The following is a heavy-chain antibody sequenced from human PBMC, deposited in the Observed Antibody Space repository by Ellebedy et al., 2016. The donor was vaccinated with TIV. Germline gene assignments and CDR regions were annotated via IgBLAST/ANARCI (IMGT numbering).Heavy chain of an antibody. CDR3: ARDRSGYNWFDP. CDR2: INPNSGGT. CDR1: GYTFTSYY. J-gene: IGHJ5*02. Sequence: ASVKVSCKASGYTFTSYYMHWVRQAPGQGLEWMGWINPNSGGTNYAQKFQGRVTMTRDTSISTAYMELSRLRSDDTAVYYCARDRSGYNWFDPWGQGTLVTVSS. V-gene: IGHV1-2*02. D-gene: IGHD7-27*01.